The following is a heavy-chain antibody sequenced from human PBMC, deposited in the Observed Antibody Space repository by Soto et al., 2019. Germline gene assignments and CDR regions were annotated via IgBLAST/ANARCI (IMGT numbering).Heavy chain of an antibody. CDR1: GFTFSSYG. V-gene: IGHV3-33*01. CDR3: ARGDNYYDSSGYSYPDY. Sequence: QVQLVESGGGVVQPGRSLRLSCAASGFTFSSYGMHWVRQAPGKGLEWVAVIWYDGSNKYYADSVKGRFTISRDNSKNTLYLQMNSLRAEDTAVYYCARGDNYYDSSGYSYPDYWGQGTLVTVSS. D-gene: IGHD3-22*01. CDR2: IWYDGSNK. J-gene: IGHJ4*02.